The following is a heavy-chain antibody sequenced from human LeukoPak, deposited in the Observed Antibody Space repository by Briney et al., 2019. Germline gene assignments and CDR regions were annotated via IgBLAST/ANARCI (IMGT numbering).Heavy chain of an antibody. J-gene: IGHJ2*01. D-gene: IGHD6-19*01. Sequence: GGSLRLSCAVSGFTFSSYAMAWVRQAPGKGLEWVSGIIGSGGRTHYADSVKGRFTISRDNSRNTLYLQMNSLRAEDTAVYYCAKGYGSGLYWYFDLWGRGNLVTVSS. V-gene: IGHV3-23*01. CDR1: GFTFSSYA. CDR3: AKGYGSGLYWYFDL. CDR2: IIGSGGRT.